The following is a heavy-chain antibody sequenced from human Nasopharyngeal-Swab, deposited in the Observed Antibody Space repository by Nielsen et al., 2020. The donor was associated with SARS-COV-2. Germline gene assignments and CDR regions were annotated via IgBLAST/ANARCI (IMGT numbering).Heavy chain of an antibody. CDR2: ISSSGSTI. CDR3: ARDTGYCSGGSCYLSHFDY. J-gene: IGHJ4*02. V-gene: IGHV3-48*03. Sequence: GGSLRLSCAASGFTFSSYEMNWVRQAPGKGLEWVSYISSSGSTIYYADSVKGRFTIPRDNAKNSLYLQMNSLRAEDTAVYYCARDTGYCSGGSCYLSHFDYWGQGTLVTVSS. D-gene: IGHD2-15*01. CDR1: GFTFSSYE.